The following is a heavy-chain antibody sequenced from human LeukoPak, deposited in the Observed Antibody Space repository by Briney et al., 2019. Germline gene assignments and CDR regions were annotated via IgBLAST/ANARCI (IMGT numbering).Heavy chain of an antibody. Sequence: SETLSLTCTVSGGSISSYYWSWIRQPAGKGLEWIGRIYTSGSTNYNPSLKSRVTMSVDTSKNQFSVKLSSVTAADTAVYYCARDGYYYDSTGYSGDYWGQGTLVTVSS. V-gene: IGHV4-4*07. J-gene: IGHJ4*02. D-gene: IGHD3-22*01. CDR2: IYTSGST. CDR3: ARDGYYYDSTGYSGDY. CDR1: GGSISSYY.